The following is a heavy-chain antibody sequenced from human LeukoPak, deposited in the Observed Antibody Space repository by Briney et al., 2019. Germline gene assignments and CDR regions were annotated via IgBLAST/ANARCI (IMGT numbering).Heavy chain of an antibody. CDR3: ARGTGYSSSWPPH. D-gene: IGHD6-13*01. Sequence: GASVKVSCKASGGTLSNNVVSWVRQAPGQGLEWMGWISAYNGNTNYAQKLQGRVTMTTDTSTSTAYMELRSLRSDDTAVYYCARGTGYSSSWPPHWGQGTLGTVSS. CDR2: ISAYNGNT. CDR1: GGTLSNNV. J-gene: IGHJ4*02. V-gene: IGHV1-18*01.